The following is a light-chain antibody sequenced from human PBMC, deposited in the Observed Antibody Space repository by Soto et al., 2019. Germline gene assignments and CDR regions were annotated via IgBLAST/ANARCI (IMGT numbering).Light chain of an antibody. J-gene: IGLJ1*01. CDR1: SSNIGSNA. V-gene: IGLV1-40*01. CDR2: SNI. CDR3: QSYDSSLSGLYV. Sequence: QPVLTQPTSATGTPGQRLTISCSRSSSNIGSNAVDWYQQQPETAPKRHNYSNIKRHSGVPDQFSGSKSGTSASLAITRLQAEDEADYYCQSYDSSLSGLYVYGTGTKVTVL.